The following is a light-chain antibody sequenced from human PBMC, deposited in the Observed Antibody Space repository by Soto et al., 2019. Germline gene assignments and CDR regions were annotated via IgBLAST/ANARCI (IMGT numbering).Light chain of an antibody. CDR1: SSDVGGYNY. J-gene: IGLJ1*01. Sequence: QSALTQPPSASGSPGQSVTIPCTGTSSDVGGYNYVSWYQQHPGKAPKFMIYEVSKRPSGVPDRFSGSKSGNTASLTVSGLQAEDEADYYCSSYAGSNNFVFGTGTKVTVL. V-gene: IGLV2-8*01. CDR2: EVS. CDR3: SSYAGSNNFV.